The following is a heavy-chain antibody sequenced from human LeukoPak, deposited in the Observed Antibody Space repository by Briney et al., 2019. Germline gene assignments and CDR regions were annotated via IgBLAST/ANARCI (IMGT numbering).Heavy chain of an antibody. V-gene: IGHV1-18*01. CDR1: GYTFTSYG. D-gene: IGHD6-13*01. CDR2: ISAYNGNT. CDR3: ARDPYVAAAGRYWFDP. Sequence: ASVKVSCKASGYTFTSYGISWVRQAPGQGLEWMGWISAYNGNTNYAQKLQGRVTMTTDTSTSTAYMELRSLRSDDTAVYYCARDPYVAAAGRYWFDPWGQGTLVTVSS. J-gene: IGHJ5*02.